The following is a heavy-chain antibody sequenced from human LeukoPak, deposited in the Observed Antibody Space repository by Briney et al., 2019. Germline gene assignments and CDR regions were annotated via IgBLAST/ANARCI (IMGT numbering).Heavy chain of an antibody. CDR1: GFTLSSYE. CDR3: VRDNYSYRLDV. Sequence: PGGSLRLSCAASGFTLSSYEMNWVRQTPGKGLEWVSYISGSGGTIYYTASVKGRFTISRDNSKNTLYLHMNSLRAEDTAIYYCVRDNYSYRLDVWGQGTLVTVSS. V-gene: IGHV3-48*03. CDR2: ISGSGGTI. J-gene: IGHJ4*02. D-gene: IGHD2-21*01.